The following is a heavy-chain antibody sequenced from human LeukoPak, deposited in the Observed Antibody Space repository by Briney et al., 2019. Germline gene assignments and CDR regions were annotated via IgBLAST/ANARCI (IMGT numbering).Heavy chain of an antibody. D-gene: IGHD2-2*01. V-gene: IGHV1-2*02. CDR3: ARAPRYCSSTSCYHFDY. Sequence: GASVKVSCKAPGYTFTSYYMHWVRQAPGQGLEWMGWINPNSGGTNYAQKFQGRVTMTRDTSISTAYMELSRLRSDDTAVYYCARAPRYCSSTSCYHFDYWGQGTLVTVSS. CDR2: INPNSGGT. CDR1: GYTFTSYY. J-gene: IGHJ4*02.